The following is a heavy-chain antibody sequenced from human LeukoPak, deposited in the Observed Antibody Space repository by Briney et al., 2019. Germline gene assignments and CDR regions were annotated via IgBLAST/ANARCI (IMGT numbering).Heavy chain of an antibody. CDR1: GGSISSYY. CDR3: ARQGYCSSTSCYGGPNWFDP. Sequence: DILSLTCTLSGGSISSYYWSWIRQAPGKGQEWIGYIYYSGSTNYNPSLKSRVTISVDTSKNQFSLKLSSVTAADTAVYYCARQGYCSSTSCYGGPNWFDPWGQGTLVTVSS. J-gene: IGHJ5*02. V-gene: IGHV4-59*08. D-gene: IGHD2-2*01. CDR2: IYYSGST.